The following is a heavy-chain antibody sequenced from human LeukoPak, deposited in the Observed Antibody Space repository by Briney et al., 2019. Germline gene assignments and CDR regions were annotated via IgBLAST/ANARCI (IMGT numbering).Heavy chain of an antibody. CDR1: GYTFTGYY. V-gene: IGHV1-2*02. J-gene: IGHJ5*02. Sequence: ASVKVSCKASGYTFTGYYMHWVRQAPGQGLEWMGWINPNSGGTNYAQKFQGRVTMTRDTSISTAYMELSRLRSDDTAVYYCARDQQRVLGITMVRGVPDTNWFDPWGQGTLVTVSS. CDR3: ARDQQRVLGITMVRGVPDTNWFDP. CDR2: INPNSGGT. D-gene: IGHD3-10*01.